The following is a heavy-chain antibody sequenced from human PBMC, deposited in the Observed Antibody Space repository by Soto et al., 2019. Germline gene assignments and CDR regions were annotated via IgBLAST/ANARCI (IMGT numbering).Heavy chain of an antibody. Sequence: QVHLVESGGGVVQPGRSLRLSCAASGFTFSSHGMHWLRQAPGKGLEWVTVISYDGSNEYYADSVKGRFTIFRDNSKNILCLQMNGLRAEDTAGYYFAKERMEQYQLLPFFHYWGQGTLVTVSS. D-gene: IGHD2-2*01. V-gene: IGHV3-30*18. CDR3: AKERMEQYQLLPFFHY. CDR2: ISYDGSNE. CDR1: GFTFSSHG. J-gene: IGHJ4*02.